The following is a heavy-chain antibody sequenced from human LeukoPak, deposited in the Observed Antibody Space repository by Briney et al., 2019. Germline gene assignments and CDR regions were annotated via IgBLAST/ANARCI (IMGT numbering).Heavy chain of an antibody. Sequence: GGSLRLSCEASGFTFSSNAMSWVRQAPGKGLEWVSAISGSGGSTYYADSVKGRFTISRDNSKNTLYLQMNSLRAEDTAVYYCAKVARNYGSGKTNWFDPWGQGTLVTVSS. CDR2: ISGSGGST. CDR1: GFTFSSNA. V-gene: IGHV3-23*01. J-gene: IGHJ5*02. CDR3: AKVARNYGSGKTNWFDP. D-gene: IGHD3-10*01.